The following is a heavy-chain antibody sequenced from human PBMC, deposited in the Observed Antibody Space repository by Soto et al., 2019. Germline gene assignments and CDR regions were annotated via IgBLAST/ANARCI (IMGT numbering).Heavy chain of an antibody. J-gene: IGHJ4*02. CDR2: INHSGST. Sequence: QVQLQQWGAGLLKPSETLSLTCAVYGGSFSGYYWSWIRQPPGKGLDWIGEINHSGSTNYNPSPKSRVTRSVDTSKNQFSLKLSSVTAADTAVYYCARRGGSSSWFALGYWGQGTLVTVS. CDR3: ARRGGSSSWFALGY. CDR1: GGSFSGYY. D-gene: IGHD6-13*01. V-gene: IGHV4-34*01.